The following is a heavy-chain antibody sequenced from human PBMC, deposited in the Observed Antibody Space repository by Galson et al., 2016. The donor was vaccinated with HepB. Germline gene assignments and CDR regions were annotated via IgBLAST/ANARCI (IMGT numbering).Heavy chain of an antibody. CDR2: ISYDGSNK. CDR1: GFTFSSYA. CDR3: ARRTTVTRLPDAFDI. Sequence: SLRLSCAASGFTFSSYAMHWVRQAPGKGLEWVAVISYDGSNKYYADSVKGRFTISRDNSKNTLYLQMNSLRAEDTAVYYCARRTTVTRLPDAFDIWGQGTMVTVSS. J-gene: IGHJ3*02. D-gene: IGHD4-17*01. V-gene: IGHV3-30-3*01.